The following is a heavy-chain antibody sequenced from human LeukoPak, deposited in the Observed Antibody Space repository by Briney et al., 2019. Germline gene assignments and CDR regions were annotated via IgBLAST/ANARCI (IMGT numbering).Heavy chain of an antibody. Sequence: SRTLSLTCAISGDSVSSNSAAWNCIRQSPSRGLEWLGKTYYRSKWYNDYAVSVKIRITINPDTFKNQFYLQLNSVTPEDTAVYYCARFFAGTYDYYYYYMDVWGKGTTVTVSS. CDR1: GDSVSSNSAA. D-gene: IGHD6-13*01. V-gene: IGHV6-1*01. CDR3: ARFFAGTYDYYYYYMDV. J-gene: IGHJ6*03. CDR2: TYYRSKWYN.